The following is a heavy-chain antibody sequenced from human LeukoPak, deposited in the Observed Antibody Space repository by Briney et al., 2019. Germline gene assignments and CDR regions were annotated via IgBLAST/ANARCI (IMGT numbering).Heavy chain of an antibody. CDR2: ISAYNGNT. V-gene: IGHV1-18*01. D-gene: IGHD3-22*01. Sequence: ASVKVSCKASGYTFISYGISWVRQAPGQGLEWMGWISAYNGNTNYAQKLQGRVTMTTDTSTSTAYMELRSLRSDDTAVYYCARDGSYYYDSSGYYYYYGMDVWGQGTTVTVSS. J-gene: IGHJ6*02. CDR3: ARDGSYYYDSSGYYYYYGMDV. CDR1: GYTFISYG.